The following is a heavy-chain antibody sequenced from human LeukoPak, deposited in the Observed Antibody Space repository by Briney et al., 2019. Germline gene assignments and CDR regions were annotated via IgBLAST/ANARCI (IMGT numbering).Heavy chain of an antibody. CDR3: ARLAYSSGWYWYFDL. D-gene: IGHD6-19*01. CDR1: GGSISSYF. Sequence: SETLSLTCTVSGGSISSYFWSWIRQPPGKGLEWIGYIYYSGNTNYNPSLKSRVTISLDTSKNQFSLKLSSVTAADTAVYYCARLAYSSGWYWYFDLWGRGTLVTVSS. V-gene: IGHV4-59*08. CDR2: IYYSGNT. J-gene: IGHJ2*01.